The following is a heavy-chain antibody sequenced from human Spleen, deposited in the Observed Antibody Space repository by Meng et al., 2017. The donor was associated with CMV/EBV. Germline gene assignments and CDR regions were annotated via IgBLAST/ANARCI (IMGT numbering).Heavy chain of an antibody. V-gene: IGHV1-69*10. CDR1: GGTFSSYA. Sequence: SVKVSCKASGGTFSSYAISWVRQAPGQGLEWMGGIIPILGIANYAQKFQGRVTITADKSTSTAYMELSSLRSEDTAVYYCARDFPDCSGGSCLTVYYYGMDVWGQGTTVTVSS. J-gene: IGHJ6*02. CDR3: ARDFPDCSGGSCLTVYYYGMDV. CDR2: IIPILGIA. D-gene: IGHD2-15*01.